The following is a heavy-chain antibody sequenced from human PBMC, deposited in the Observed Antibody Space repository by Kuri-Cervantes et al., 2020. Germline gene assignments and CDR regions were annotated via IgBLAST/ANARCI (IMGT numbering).Heavy chain of an antibody. CDR1: GFTFSSYS. CDR3: AKGENDYGDYVDY. V-gene: IGHV3-21*01. J-gene: IGHJ4*02. D-gene: IGHD4-17*01. Sequence: GGSLRLSCAASGFTFSSYSMNWVRQAPGKELEWVSSISSSSSYIYYADSVKGRFTISRDNSKNTLYLQMNSLRAEDTAVYYCAKGENDYGDYVDYWGQGTLVTVSS. CDR2: ISSSSSYI.